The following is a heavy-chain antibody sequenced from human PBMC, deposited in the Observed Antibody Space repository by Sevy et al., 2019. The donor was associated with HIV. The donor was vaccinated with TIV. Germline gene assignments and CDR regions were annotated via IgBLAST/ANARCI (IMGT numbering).Heavy chain of an antibody. Sequence: GGSLRLSCAASGFSFSIYSMNWVRQAPGRGLEWVSYMSITGSTIHYADSLKGRFTIARDNAKNSLYLQMNSLRAEDTAVYYCASQRGGYERLYYFDYWGQGTLVTVSS. J-gene: IGHJ4*02. CDR3: ASQRGGYERLYYFDY. CDR1: GFSFSIYS. V-gene: IGHV3-48*01. D-gene: IGHD5-12*01. CDR2: MSITGSTI.